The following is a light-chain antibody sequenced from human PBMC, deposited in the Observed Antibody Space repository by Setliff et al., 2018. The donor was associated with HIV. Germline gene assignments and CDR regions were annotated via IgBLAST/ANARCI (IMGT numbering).Light chain of an antibody. CDR1: SSNIGAGYD. V-gene: IGLV1-40*01. Sequence: QSVLTQPPSVSGAPGQRVTISCTGSSSNIGAGYDVHWYQQLPGTAPKIIIYGNSNRPSGVPDRFSGSKSGTSASLAITGLQAEDEADYYCQSYDSSLSGSYVFGTGTKVTVL. CDR2: GNS. CDR3: QSYDSSLSGSYV. J-gene: IGLJ1*01.